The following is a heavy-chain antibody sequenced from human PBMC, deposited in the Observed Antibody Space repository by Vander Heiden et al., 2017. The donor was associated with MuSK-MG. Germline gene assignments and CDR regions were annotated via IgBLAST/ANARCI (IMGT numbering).Heavy chain of an antibody. CDR2: IREDGSEK. J-gene: IGHJ4*02. D-gene: IGHD2-21*01. CDR1: VVIFRTYW. V-gene: IGHV3-7*01. CDR3: ARERWGGGAADY. Sequence: EVQLVESGGVLVQPGGSLRLSCAASVVIFRTYWMSWVRQAPGKGLEWVANIREDGSEKYYVDAVKGRFTISRDNAQKSLYLQMESLRAEDTAVYYYARERWGGGAADYWGQGTLVTVYS.